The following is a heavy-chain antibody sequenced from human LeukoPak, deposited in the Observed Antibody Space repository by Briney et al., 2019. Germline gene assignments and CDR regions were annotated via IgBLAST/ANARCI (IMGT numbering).Heavy chain of an antibody. CDR2: ISWNSGSI. CDR1: GFTFDDYA. CDR3: AKGGDCSGGSCYEYFQH. J-gene: IGHJ1*01. Sequence: GGSPRLSCAASGFTFDDYAMHWVRQAPGKGLEWVSGISWNSGSIGYADSVKGRFTISRDNAKNSLYLQMNSLRAEDTALYYCAKGGDCSGGSCYEYFQHWGQGTLVTVSS. V-gene: IGHV3-9*01. D-gene: IGHD2-15*01.